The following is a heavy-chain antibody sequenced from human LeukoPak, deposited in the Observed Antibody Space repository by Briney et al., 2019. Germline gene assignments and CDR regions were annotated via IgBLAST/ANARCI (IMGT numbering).Heavy chain of an antibody. D-gene: IGHD2-15*01. CDR1: GFTFSDYS. CDR2: ISSSSSYI. CDR3: ARDWGIVVVVAVTYAQDDAFDI. V-gene: IGHV3-21*01. Sequence: GGSLRLSCAASGFTFSDYSMNWVRQAPGKGLEWVSSISSSSSYIYYADSVRGRFTISRDKAKNSLYLQMNSLRAEDTAVYYCARDWGIVVVVAVTYAQDDAFDIWGQGTMVTVSS. J-gene: IGHJ3*02.